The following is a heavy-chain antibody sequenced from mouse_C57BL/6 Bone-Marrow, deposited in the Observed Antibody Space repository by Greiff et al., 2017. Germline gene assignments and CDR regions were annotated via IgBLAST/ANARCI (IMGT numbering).Heavy chain of an antibody. Sequence: VQLQQSGAELARPGASVKLSCKASGYTFTSYGISWVKQRTGQGLEWIGEIYPRSGNTYYNEKFKGKATLTADKSSSTAYMELRSLTSEDSAVYFCARKGLRYFDVWGTGTTVTVSS. CDR1: GYTFTSYG. D-gene: IGHD3-1*01. CDR2: IYPRSGNT. J-gene: IGHJ1*03. V-gene: IGHV1-81*01. CDR3: ARKGLRYFDV.